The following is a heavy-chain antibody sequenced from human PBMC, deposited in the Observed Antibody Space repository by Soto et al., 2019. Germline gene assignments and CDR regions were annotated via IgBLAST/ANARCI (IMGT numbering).Heavy chain of an antibody. CDR2: IIPIFGTA. J-gene: IGHJ6*02. Sequence: SVKLSCEACGDRFKSYAISWARQAPKQGLEWMGGIIPIFGTANYAQKFQGRVTITADESTSTAYMELSSLRSEDTAVYYCASMTYYDSPDQIHYYYGMDVWGQGTTVTVSS. CDR3: ASMTYYDSPDQIHYYYGMDV. CDR1: GDRFKSYA. D-gene: IGHD3-22*01. V-gene: IGHV1-69*13.